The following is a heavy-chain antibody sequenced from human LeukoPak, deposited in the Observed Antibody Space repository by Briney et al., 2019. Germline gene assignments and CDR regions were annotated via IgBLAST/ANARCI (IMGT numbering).Heavy chain of an antibody. CDR3: ATLNTSGWYFDY. CDR1: GGSISSSSYY. CDR2: IYYSGST. Sequence: SETLSLTCTVSGGSISSSSYYWGWIRQPPGKGLEWIGSIYYSGSTYYNPSLKSRVTISVDTSKNQFSLKLTSVTAADAAVYYCATLNTSGWYFDYWGQGTLVTVSS. J-gene: IGHJ4*02. V-gene: IGHV4-39*01. D-gene: IGHD6-19*01.